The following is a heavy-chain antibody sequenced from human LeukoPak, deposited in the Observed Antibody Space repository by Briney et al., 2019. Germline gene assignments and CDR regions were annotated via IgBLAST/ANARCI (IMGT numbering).Heavy chain of an antibody. J-gene: IGHJ4*02. V-gene: IGHV3-48*03. Sequence: PGGSLRLSCAASGFTFSRYELNWVGQAPGKGLEWVSYISSIGSIIYYADSVKGRFTISRDNAKNSLYLQMNSLRAEDTALYYCARDLGMTDGDYVSYFDYWGQGTLVTVSS. CDR1: GFTFSRYE. D-gene: IGHD4-17*01. CDR3: ARDLGMTDGDYVSYFDY. CDR2: ISSIGSII.